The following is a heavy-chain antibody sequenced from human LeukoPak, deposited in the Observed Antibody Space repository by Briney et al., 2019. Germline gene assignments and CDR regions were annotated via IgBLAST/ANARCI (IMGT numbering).Heavy chain of an antibody. D-gene: IGHD3-10*01. V-gene: IGHV3-7*01. CDR2: IKQDGSEK. CDR3: ARDAGSGSYFSYYYYMDV. J-gene: IGHJ6*03. CDR1: GFTFSSYW. Sequence: GGSLRLSCAASGFTFSSYWMSWVRQAPGKGLEGVANIKQDGSEKYYVDSVKGRFTISRDNAKNSLYLQMNSLRAEDTAVYYCARDAGSGSYFSYYYYMDVWGKGTTVTVSS.